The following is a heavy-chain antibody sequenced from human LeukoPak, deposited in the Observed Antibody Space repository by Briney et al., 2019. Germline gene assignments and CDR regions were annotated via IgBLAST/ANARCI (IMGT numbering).Heavy chain of an antibody. D-gene: IGHD2-15*01. J-gene: IGHJ5*02. V-gene: IGHV4-4*07. CDR1: GGSISSYY. Sequence: PETLSPTCTVSGGSISSYYWSWIRQPAGKGLEWIGRIYTSGSTNYNPSLKSRVTISVDTSKNQFSLKLSSVTAADTAVYYCARGHCTSGSCSRWFDPWGQGTLVTVSS. CDR2: IYTSGST. CDR3: ARGHCTSGSCSRWFDP.